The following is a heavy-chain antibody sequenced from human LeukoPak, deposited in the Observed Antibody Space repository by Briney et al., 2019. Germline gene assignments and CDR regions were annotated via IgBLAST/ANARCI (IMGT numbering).Heavy chain of an antibody. CDR3: ARADRDYYGSGKISD. J-gene: IGHJ4*02. V-gene: IGHV1-2*02. CDR2: INPNSGGT. D-gene: IGHD3-10*01. Sequence: ASVKVSCKASGYTFTGYYMHWVRQAPGQGLEWMGWINPNSGGTNYAQKFQGRVTMTRDTSISTAYMELSRLRSDDTAVYYCARADRDYYGSGKISDWGQGALVTVSS. CDR1: GYTFTGYY.